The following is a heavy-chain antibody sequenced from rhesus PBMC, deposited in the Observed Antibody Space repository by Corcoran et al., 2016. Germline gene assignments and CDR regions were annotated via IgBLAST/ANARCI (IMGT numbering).Heavy chain of an antibody. CDR2: FSGTISSA. J-gene: IGHJ4*01. V-gene: IGHV4S11*01. D-gene: IGHD6-13*01. Sequence: QLQLQESGPGLVKPSETLSLAFAVSGVSLTSHDWSLIRKLPGKVLEWIGDFSGTISSATYNPSRSSRVTLSGDTSRNQLSLRLASGTAADTAVYYCTRDLRYNTWSLDYWGQGVLVTVSS. CDR3: TRDLRYNTWSLDY. CDR1: GVSLTSHD.